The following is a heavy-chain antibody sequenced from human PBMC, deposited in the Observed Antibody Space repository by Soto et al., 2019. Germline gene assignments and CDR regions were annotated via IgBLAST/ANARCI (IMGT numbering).Heavy chain of an antibody. CDR3: ARDSNPNILVVPAAMSGGLYYYYYGMDV. Sequence: GASVKVSCKASGYTFTSYGISWVRQAPGQGLEWMGWISAYNGNTKHAQKLQGRVTMTTDTSTSTAYMELRSLRSDDTAVYYYARDSNPNILVVPAAMSGGLYYYYYGMDVWGQGTTVTVSS. CDR2: ISAYNGNT. D-gene: IGHD2-2*01. CDR1: GYTFTSYG. J-gene: IGHJ6*02. V-gene: IGHV1-18*01.